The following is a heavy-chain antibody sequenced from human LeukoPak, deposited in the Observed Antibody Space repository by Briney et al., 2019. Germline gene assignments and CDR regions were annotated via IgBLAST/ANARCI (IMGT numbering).Heavy chain of an antibody. CDR1: VYTFTTYG. J-gene: IGHJ4*02. V-gene: IGHV1-18*01. Sequence: SSVTVSYKPSVYTFTTYGISWVRQAPGQGLEWMGWICPYNGDTHYAQKLRGRVTITTDTSTSTAYMELRSLRSDDTAVYYCARGRDGFNPYYFDYWGQGTLVTVSS. CDR2: ICPYNGDT. D-gene: IGHD5-24*01. CDR3: ARGRDGFNPYYFDY.